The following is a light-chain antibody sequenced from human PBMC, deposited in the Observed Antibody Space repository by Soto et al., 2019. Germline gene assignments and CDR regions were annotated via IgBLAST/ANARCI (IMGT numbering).Light chain of an antibody. V-gene: IGLV2-11*01. CDR1: SSDVGGYNY. Sequence: QSALTQPRSVSGSPGQSVTIPCTGTSSDVGGYNYVSWYQQHPGKAPKVIIYDVSKWPSGVPDRFSGSKSGNTASLTISGLQAEDEADYYCCSYAGNSYVFGTGTKLTVL. CDR2: DVS. J-gene: IGLJ1*01. CDR3: CSYAGNSYV.